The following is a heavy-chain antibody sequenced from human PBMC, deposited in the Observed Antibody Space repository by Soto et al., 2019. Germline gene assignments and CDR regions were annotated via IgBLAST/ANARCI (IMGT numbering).Heavy chain of an antibody. V-gene: IGHV1-69*13. D-gene: IGHD3-22*01. J-gene: IGHJ6*02. CDR2: IIPIFGTA. CDR3: ARMGREDDSSGGYYYGMDV. CDR1: GGTFSSYA. Sequence: GASVKVSCKASGGTFSSYAISWVRQAPGQGLEWMGGIIPIFGTANYAQKFQGRVTITADESTSTAYMELSSLRSEDTAVYYCARMGREDDSSGGYYYGMDVWGQGTTVTVS.